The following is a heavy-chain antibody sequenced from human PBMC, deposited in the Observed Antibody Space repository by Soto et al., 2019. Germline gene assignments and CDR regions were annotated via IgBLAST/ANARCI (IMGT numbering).Heavy chain of an antibody. CDR2: LSGNSRNI. J-gene: IGHJ4*02. D-gene: IGHD6-13*01. Sequence: EVQLLESGGGLVQPGGSLRLSCAASGFTFSSYAMTWVRQAPGKGLEWVSALSGNSRNIFLADSVKGRFTISRDNSKNTLYLQMNSLGAEDTAMYYCAKASTVSWGVFDYWGQRALITVSS. CDR1: GFTFSSYA. V-gene: IGHV3-23*01. CDR3: AKASTVSWGVFDY.